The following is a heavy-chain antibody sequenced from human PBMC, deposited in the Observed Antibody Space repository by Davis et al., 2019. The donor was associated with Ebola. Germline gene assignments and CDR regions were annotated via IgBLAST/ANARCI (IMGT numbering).Heavy chain of an antibody. CDR1: GGSISPHY. CDR2: IYYSGST. CDR3: ARSYGAAPFDY. V-gene: IGHV4-59*08. D-gene: IGHD4/OR15-4a*01. Sequence: MPSEILSPTCTPPGGSISPHYWRWIRQPPGKGLEWFGYIYYSGSTKYNLSLKGRVAISVDTSKNQFSLKLSSVTAADTAVYYCARSYGAAPFDYWGQGTLVTVSS. J-gene: IGHJ4*02.